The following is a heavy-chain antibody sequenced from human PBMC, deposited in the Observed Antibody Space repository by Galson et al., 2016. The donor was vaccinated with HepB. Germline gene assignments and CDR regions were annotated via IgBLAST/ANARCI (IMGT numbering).Heavy chain of an antibody. CDR3: ARDRLGGRPTYYYYYDMDV. V-gene: IGHV3-30*03. CDR2: ISYDGGKR. J-gene: IGHJ6*02. D-gene: IGHD5-12*01. Sequence: SLRLSCAASGFTFSSCGMHWVRQAPGKGLQWVAVISYDGGKRYHADSVKGRFTISRDNSESTVYLQMNSLRVEDTAVYYCARDRLGGRPTYYYYYDMDVWGQGTTVTVSS. CDR1: GFTFSSCG.